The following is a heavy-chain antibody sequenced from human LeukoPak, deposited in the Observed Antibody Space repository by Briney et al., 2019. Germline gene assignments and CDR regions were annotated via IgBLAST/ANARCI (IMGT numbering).Heavy chain of an antibody. Sequence: PGGTLRLSCAAAGFTFSSYEMNWVRQAPGKGGEWVSYISSSGSNIYYAESVKGLFIISRDNAKNSLYLQMNSLRAEDTAVYYCARVNQGAFDIWGQGTMVTVSS. J-gene: IGHJ3*02. V-gene: IGHV3-48*03. CDR3: ARVNQGAFDI. CDR2: ISSSGSNI. CDR1: GFTFSSYE.